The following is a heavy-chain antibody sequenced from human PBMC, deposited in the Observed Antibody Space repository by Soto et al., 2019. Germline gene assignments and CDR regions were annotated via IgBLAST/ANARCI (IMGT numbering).Heavy chain of an antibody. D-gene: IGHD4-17*01. CDR3: AKDAYYGDYAWYFDL. CDR2: ISYDGSNK. CDR1: GFTFSSYG. V-gene: IGHV3-30*18. J-gene: IGHJ2*01. Sequence: QVQLVESGGGVVQPGRSLRLSCAASGFTFSSYGMHWVRQAAGKGLEWVAVISYDGSNKYYADSVKGRFTISRDNSKNTLYLQMNSLRAEDTAVYYCAKDAYYGDYAWYFDLWGRGTLVTVSS.